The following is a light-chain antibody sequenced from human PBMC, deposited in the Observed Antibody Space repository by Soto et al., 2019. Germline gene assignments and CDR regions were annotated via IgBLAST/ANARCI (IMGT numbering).Light chain of an antibody. V-gene: IGKV3-11*01. CDR1: QSVSSY. J-gene: IGKJ2*01. Sequence: EIVLTQSPATLSLSPGERATLSCRASQSVSSYLAWYQQKPGQAPMRLIYDASNRATGIPTRFSGSGSGTDFTLTISSLEPEDFAVYYCQQRSNWRPYTFGQGTKLEIK. CDR3: QQRSNWRPYT. CDR2: DAS.